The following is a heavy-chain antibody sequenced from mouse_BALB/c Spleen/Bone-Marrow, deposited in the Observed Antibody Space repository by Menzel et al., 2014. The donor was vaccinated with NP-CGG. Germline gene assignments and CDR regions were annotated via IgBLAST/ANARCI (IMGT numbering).Heavy chain of an antibody. CDR1: GFTFSSYG. J-gene: IGHJ2*01. CDR2: INSNGGST. D-gene: IGHD2-1*01. V-gene: IGHV5-6-3*01. CDR3: VRGNYGNYVDYFDF. Sequence: EVMLVESGGGLVQPGGSLKLSCAASGFTFSSYGMSWVRQTPDKRLELVATINSNGGSTYYPDSVKGRFTISRDTAKNTLYLQMSSLKSEETAMYYCVRGNYGNYVDYFDFWGQGTPLTVSS.